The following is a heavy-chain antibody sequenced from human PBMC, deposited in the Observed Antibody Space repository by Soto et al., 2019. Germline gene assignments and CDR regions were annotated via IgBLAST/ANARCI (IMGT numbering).Heavy chain of an antibody. Sequence: SENLSRTGAVFGGSFSGYYWSWIRQPPGKGLEWIGEINHSGSTNYNPSLKSRVTISVDTSKNQFSLKLSSVTAADTAVYYCARLSSYYGSGSYYYYYGMDVWGQGTTVT. J-gene: IGHJ6*02. V-gene: IGHV4-34*01. D-gene: IGHD3-10*01. CDR1: GGSFSGYY. CDR2: INHSGST. CDR3: ARLSSYYGSGSYYYYYGMDV.